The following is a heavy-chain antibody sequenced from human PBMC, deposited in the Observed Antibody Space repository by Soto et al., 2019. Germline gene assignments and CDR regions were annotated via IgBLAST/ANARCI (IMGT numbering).Heavy chain of an antibody. V-gene: IGHV4-59*01. D-gene: IGHD3-10*01. CDR1: GGSIGSYY. CDR3: ARARITLVREIIKYNMDI. CDR2: IYEGGST. J-gene: IGHJ6*02. Sequence: SETLSLTCTVSGGSIGSYYWSWIRQPPGKGLEWIGYIYEGGSTNSNPSLQSRVTISVDTSKNQFYLNLSPVTAADTATYYCARARITLVREIIKYNMDIWGQGTTVTVSS.